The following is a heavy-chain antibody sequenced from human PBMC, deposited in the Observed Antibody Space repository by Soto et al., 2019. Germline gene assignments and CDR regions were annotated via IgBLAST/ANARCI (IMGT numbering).Heavy chain of an antibody. D-gene: IGHD3-10*01. J-gene: IGHJ4*02. CDR3: AKDNITMVRGVIISAVDY. V-gene: IGHV3-23*01. CDR2: ISGSGGST. Sequence: EVQLLESGGGLVQPGGSLRLSCAASGFTFSSYAMSWVRQAPGKGLEWVSAISGSGGSTYYADSVKGRFTISRDNSKNTLYLQMNSLRAEDTAVYYCAKDNITMVRGVIISAVDYWGQGTLVTVSS. CDR1: GFTFSSYA.